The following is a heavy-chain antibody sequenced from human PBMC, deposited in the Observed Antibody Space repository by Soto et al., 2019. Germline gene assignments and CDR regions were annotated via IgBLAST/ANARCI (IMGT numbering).Heavy chain of an antibody. J-gene: IGHJ6*02. Sequence: GSLRLSCAASGFTFSSYSMNWVRQAPGKGLEWVSSISSSSSYIYYADSVKGRFTISRDNAKNSLYLQMNSLRAEDTAVYYCARSWDSGYPLPHYGMDVWGQGTTVTV. CDR3: ARSWDSGYPLPHYGMDV. CDR2: ISSSSSYI. V-gene: IGHV3-21*01. CDR1: GFTFSSYS. D-gene: IGHD5-12*01.